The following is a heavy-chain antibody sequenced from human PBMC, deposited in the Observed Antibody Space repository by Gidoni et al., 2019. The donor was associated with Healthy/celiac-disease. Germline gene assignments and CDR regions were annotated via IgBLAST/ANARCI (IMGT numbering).Heavy chain of an antibody. V-gene: IGHV1-8*01. J-gene: IGHJ4*02. Sequence: QVQLVQSGAEVKTPGASVKVSCRASGYTFPSSDISWVRQAAGQGLEWMGWMNPNSGNTGFAQKFQGRVTMTRDTSISTAYMELSSLRSEDTAMYYCARGGGSLDFWGQGTLVTVSS. CDR2: MNPNSGNT. CDR1: GYTFPSSD. CDR3: ARGGGSLDF. D-gene: IGHD2-15*01.